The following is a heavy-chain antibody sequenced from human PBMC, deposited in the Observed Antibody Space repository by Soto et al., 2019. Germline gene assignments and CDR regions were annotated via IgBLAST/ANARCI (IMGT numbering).Heavy chain of an antibody. D-gene: IGHD3-22*01. Sequence: QVQLQESGPGLVKPSQTLSLTCTVSGASISSGDYYWTWIRQPPGKGLEWIGSIYYSGSSYYNRSLKSRVTITVDTSNNQFPLKLSSVTAADTAMYYCARARYDSSTDHLDYWGQGTLVTVSS. J-gene: IGHJ4*02. CDR3: ARARYDSSTDHLDY. CDR2: IYYSGSS. V-gene: IGHV4-30-4*01. CDR1: GASISSGDYY.